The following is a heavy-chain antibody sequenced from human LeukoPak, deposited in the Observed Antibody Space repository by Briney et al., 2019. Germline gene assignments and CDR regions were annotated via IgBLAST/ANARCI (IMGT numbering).Heavy chain of an antibody. J-gene: IGHJ4*02. CDR3: AKEDYDFWSGYIGALDY. V-gene: IGHV3-23*01. D-gene: IGHD3-3*01. Sequence: GGSLRLSCAASGFTFSSYAMSWVRQAPGKGLEWVSAISGSGGSTYYADSVKGRFTISRDNSKNTLYLQMNSLRAEDTAVYYCAKEDYDFWSGYIGALDYWGQGTLVTVSS. CDR2: ISGSGGST. CDR1: GFTFSSYA.